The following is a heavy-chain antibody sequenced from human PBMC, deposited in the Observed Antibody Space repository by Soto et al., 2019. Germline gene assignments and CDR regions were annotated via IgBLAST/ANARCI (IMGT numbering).Heavy chain of an antibody. Sequence: QVQLVESGGGVVQPGRSLRLSCAASGFTFSSYAMHWVRQAPGKGLEWVAVISYDGSNKYYADSVKGRFTISRDNSKNTLYLQMNSLRAEDTAVYYCARDSSSWYFGSYNWFDPWGQGTLVTVSS. CDR3: ARDSSSWYFGSYNWFDP. CDR1: GFTFSSYA. D-gene: IGHD6-13*01. V-gene: IGHV3-30-3*01. J-gene: IGHJ5*02. CDR2: ISYDGSNK.